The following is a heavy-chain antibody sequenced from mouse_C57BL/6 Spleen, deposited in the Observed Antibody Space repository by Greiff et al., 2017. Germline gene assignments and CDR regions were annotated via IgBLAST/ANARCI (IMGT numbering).Heavy chain of an antibody. CDR1: GYTFTSYW. J-gene: IGHJ2*01. V-gene: IGHV1-61*01. D-gene: IGHD2-4*01. CDR3: ARRYDYGGRYFDY. CDR2: IYPSDSET. Sequence: QVQLQQSGAELVRPGSSVKLSCKASGYTFTSYWMDWVKQRPGQGLEWIGNIYPSDSETHYNQKFKDKATLTVDKSSSTAYMQLSSLTSEDSAVYYCARRYDYGGRYFDYWGQGTTLTVSS.